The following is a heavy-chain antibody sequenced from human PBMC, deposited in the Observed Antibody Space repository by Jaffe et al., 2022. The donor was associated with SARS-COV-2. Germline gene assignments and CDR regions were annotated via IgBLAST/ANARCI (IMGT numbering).Heavy chain of an antibody. J-gene: IGHJ2*01. V-gene: IGHV3-9*01. CDR2: ISWNSGSI. CDR3: AKDRWRPLHWYFDL. CDR1: GFTFDDYA. Sequence: EVQLVESGGGLVQPGRSLRLSCAASGFTFDDYAMHWVRQAPGKGLEWVSGISWNSGSIGYADSVKGRFTISRDNAKNSLYLQMNSLRAEDTALYYCAKDRWRPLHWYFDLWGRGTLVTVSS. D-gene: IGHD2-15*01.